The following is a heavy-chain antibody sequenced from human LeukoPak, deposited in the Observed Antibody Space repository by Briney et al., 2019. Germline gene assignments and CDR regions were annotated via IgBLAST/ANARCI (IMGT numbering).Heavy chain of an antibody. CDR1: GGSFSGYY. CDR2: INHSGST. J-gene: IGHJ3*02. V-gene: IGHV4-34*01. Sequence: PSETLSLTCAVYGGSFSGYYWSWIRQPPGKGLEWIGEINHSGSTNYNPSLKSRVTISVDTSKNQFSLKLSSVTAADTAVYYCARRWYNRNYRRANAFDIWGQGTMVTVSS. D-gene: IGHD1-7*01. CDR3: ARRWYNRNYRRANAFDI.